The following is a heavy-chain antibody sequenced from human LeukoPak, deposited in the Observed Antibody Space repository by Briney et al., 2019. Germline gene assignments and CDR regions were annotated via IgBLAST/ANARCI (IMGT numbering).Heavy chain of an antibody. CDR2: LNPSGSGT. V-gene: IGHV1-46*01. Sequence: ASVKVSCKASGYTSTTYKMHWVRQAPGQGLEWMGILNPSGSGTRNAQKFRGRVTMTRDTSTSTVYMELSSLRSEDTAVYYCAKDGGTYSADYWGQGTLVTVSS. J-gene: IGHJ4*02. CDR1: GYTSTTYK. CDR3: AKDGGTYSADY. D-gene: IGHD1-26*01.